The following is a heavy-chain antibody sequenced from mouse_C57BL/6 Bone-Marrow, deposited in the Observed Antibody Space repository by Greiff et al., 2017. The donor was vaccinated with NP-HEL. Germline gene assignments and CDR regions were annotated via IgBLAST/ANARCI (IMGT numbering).Heavy chain of an antibody. D-gene: IGHD1-1*01. CDR3: TTGGSSPYAMDY. V-gene: IGHV14-4*01. CDR1: GFNIKDDY. CDR2: IDPENGDT. Sequence: VQLKESGAELVRPGASVKLSCTVSGFNIKDDYMHWVKQRPEQGLEWIGWIDPENGDTEYASKFPGRATITADTSSTTAYLQLSSLTSEDTAVYYCTTGGSSPYAMDYWGQGTSVTVSS. J-gene: IGHJ4*01.